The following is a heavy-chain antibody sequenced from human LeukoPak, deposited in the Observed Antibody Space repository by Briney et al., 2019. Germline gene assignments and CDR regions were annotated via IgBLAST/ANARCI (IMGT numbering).Heavy chain of an antibody. CDR3: ARVPSWPLVKYFDY. D-gene: IGHD1-26*01. CDR1: GYTFTSYG. Sequence: ASVKVSCKASGYTFTSYGISWVRQAPGQGLEWMGRIDPNSGGTNYAQKFQGRVTMTRDTSISTAYMELSRLRSDDTAVYYCARVPSWPLVKYFDYWGQGTLVTVSS. J-gene: IGHJ4*02. V-gene: IGHV1-2*06. CDR2: IDPNSGGT.